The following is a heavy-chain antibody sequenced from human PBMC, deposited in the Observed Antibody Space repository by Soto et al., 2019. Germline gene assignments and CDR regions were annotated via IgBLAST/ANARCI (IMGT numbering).Heavy chain of an antibody. D-gene: IGHD5-18*01. CDR1: GFTFDDYA. V-gene: IGHV3-9*01. CDR3: AKEVYSYGFDY. Sequence: EVQLVESGGGLVQPGRSLRLSCSASGFTFDDYAMNWVRQAPGKGLEWVSGISWYSGSIGYADSVKGRFTISRDNAKNSLYLQMNSLRAEDTALYYCAKEVYSYGFDYWGQGTLVTVSS. J-gene: IGHJ4*02. CDR2: ISWYSGSI.